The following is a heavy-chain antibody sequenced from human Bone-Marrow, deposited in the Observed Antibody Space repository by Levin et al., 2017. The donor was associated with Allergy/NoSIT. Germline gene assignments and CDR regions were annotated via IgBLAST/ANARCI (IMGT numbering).Heavy chain of an antibody. D-gene: IGHD6-19*01. J-gene: IGHJ4*02. CDR1: GYTLAAYH. V-gene: IGHV1-2*02. CDR3: TRRSGGSWGTEDFDT. CDR2: INPETSGT. Sequence: PAASVKVSCTASGYTLAAYHIHWVRQAPGQGLQWLGWINPETSGTNYADNFQDRVTMHRDTASNTIYMELYRLTYEDTGIYYCTRRSGGSWGTEDFDTWGQGTLVTVSS.